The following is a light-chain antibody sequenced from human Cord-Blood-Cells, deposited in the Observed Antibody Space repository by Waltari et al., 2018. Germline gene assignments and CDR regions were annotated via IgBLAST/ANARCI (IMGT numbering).Light chain of an antibody. J-gene: IGKJ2*03. Sequence: DIVMTQSPDSLAVSLGERATINCKSSQSVLYSSNNKNYLAWYQQKPGQPPKLLIYCASTRESGVPDRFSGSGSGKDFTLTISSLQAEDVAVYYCQQYYSTPYSFGQGTKLEIK. CDR2: CAS. CDR1: QSVLYSSNNKNY. V-gene: IGKV4-1*01. CDR3: QQYYSTPYS.